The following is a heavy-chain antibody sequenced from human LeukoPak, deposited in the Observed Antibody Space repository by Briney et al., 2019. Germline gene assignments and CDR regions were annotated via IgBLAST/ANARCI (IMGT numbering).Heavy chain of an antibody. CDR2: IVVGSGNT. Sequence: ASVKVSCKASGFTFTSSAMQWVRQARGQRLEWIGWIVVGSGNTNYAQKFQERVTITRDMSTSTAYMELSSLRSEDTAVYYCAAHFDYYDSSGYNDYWAQGTLVTVSS. V-gene: IGHV1-58*02. CDR1: GFTFTSSA. J-gene: IGHJ4*02. D-gene: IGHD3-22*01. CDR3: AAHFDYYDSSGYNDY.